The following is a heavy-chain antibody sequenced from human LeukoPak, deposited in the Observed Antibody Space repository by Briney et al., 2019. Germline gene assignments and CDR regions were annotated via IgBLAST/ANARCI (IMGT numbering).Heavy chain of an antibody. Sequence: SETLSLTCTVSGGSISTSGYYWGWIRQPPGKGLEYFASIDSSGNAYYNPSLKSRVTISVDTSKNQFSLKLSSVTAADTAVYYCARVYTFGGVIVDDYRGQGTLVTVSS. J-gene: IGHJ4*02. CDR2: IDSSGNA. CDR3: ARVYTFGGVIVDDY. CDR1: GGSISTSGYY. D-gene: IGHD3-16*02. V-gene: IGHV4-39*07.